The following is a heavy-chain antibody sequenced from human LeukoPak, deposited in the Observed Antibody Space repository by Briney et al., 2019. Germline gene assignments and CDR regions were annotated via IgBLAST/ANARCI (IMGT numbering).Heavy chain of an antibody. CDR1: GGSITSYY. D-gene: IGHD3-10*01. J-gene: IGHJ4*02. V-gene: IGHV4-4*07. Sequence: SETLSLTCTVSGGSITSYYWSWIRQPAGKGLEWIGRIHTSGSTNYNPSLKSRVTISVDTSKNHFSLNLRSVTAADTAVYFCAREGPGRFGAPGPNVYSIDYWGQGALVTVSS. CDR3: AREGPGRFGAPGPNVYSIDY. CDR2: IHTSGST.